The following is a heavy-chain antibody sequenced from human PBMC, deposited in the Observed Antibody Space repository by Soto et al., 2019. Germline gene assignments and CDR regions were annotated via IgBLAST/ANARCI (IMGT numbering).Heavy chain of an antibody. V-gene: IGHV1-18*04. CDR3: ARRISVVAYYYYMDV. Sequence: QVQLVQSGAEVKEPGASVKVSCKASGYTFTSYGISWVRQAPGQGPEWMGWISAYNGNTNYAQRLQGRVTMTTDTSTNTAYMELRSLTSDDTAEYYCARRISVVAYYYYMDVWGKGTTVTVSS. CDR2: ISAYNGNT. J-gene: IGHJ6*03. D-gene: IGHD2-15*01. CDR1: GYTFTSYG.